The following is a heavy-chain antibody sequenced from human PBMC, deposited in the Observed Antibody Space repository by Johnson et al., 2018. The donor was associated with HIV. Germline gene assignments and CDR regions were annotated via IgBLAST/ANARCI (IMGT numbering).Heavy chain of an antibody. J-gene: IGHJ3*02. V-gene: IGHV3-20*04. CDR3: ASLRDAFDI. Sequence: VQLVESGGGLVQPGRSLRLSCAASGFTFDDYGMSWVRQAPGKGLEWVSGINWNGGSTGYADSVKGRFTTSRDNAKNTLFLQMNSLRAEDTAVYYCASLRDAFDIWGQGTMVTVSS. CDR2: INWNGGST. CDR1: GFTFDDYG.